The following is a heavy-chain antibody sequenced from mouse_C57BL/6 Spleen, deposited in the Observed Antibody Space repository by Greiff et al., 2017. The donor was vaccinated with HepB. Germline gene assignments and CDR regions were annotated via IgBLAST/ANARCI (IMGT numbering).Heavy chain of an antibody. CDR3: AREHDYYAMDY. CDR2: INPNNGGT. Sequence: EVKLMESGPELVKPGASVKLSCKASGYTFTDYNMHWVKQSHGKSLEWIGYINPNNGGTSYNQKFKGKATLTVNKSSSTAYMELRSLTSEDSAVYYCAREHDYYAMDYWGQGTSVTVSS. V-gene: IGHV1-22*01. J-gene: IGHJ4*01. CDR1: GYTFTDYN.